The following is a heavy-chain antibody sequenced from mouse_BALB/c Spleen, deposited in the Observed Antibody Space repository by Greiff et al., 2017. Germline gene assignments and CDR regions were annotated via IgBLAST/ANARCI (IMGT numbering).Heavy chain of an antibody. CDR2: INPGSGGT. Sequence: QVQLQQSGAELVRPGTSVKVSCKASGYAFTNYLIEWVKQRPGQGLEWIGVINPGSGGTNYNEKFKGKATLTADKSSSTAYMQLSSLTSDDSAVYFFGRGGGVPLDYWGQGTTLTVSS. CDR1: GYAFTNYL. CDR3: GRGGGVPLDY. J-gene: IGHJ2*01. V-gene: IGHV1-54*01.